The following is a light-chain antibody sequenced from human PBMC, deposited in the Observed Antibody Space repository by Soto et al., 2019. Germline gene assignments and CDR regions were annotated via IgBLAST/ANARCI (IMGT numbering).Light chain of an antibody. CDR1: QSVGSNY. CDR3: QQYCCSPKT. V-gene: IGKV3-20*01. CDR2: GAS. Sequence: EIVLTQSPATLSLSPGKRATLSCRASQSVGSNYLAWYQQKPGQAPRLLIYGASSRATGIPDRFSGSGSATDFTLTISRLEPEDFAVYYCQQYCCSPKTFGQGTKVEVK. J-gene: IGKJ1*01.